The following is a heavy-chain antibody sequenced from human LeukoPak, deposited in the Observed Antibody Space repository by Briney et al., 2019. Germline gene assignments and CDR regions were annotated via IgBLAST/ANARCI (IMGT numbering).Heavy chain of an antibody. Sequence: SETLSLTCTVSDGSISSYSWSWIRQPAGKGLEWVGHIYTSGRTNCNPSLKSRVTMSVDTSKNQFSLKLSSVTAADTAVYYCARHKANYYDSSEGAFDIWGQGTMVTVSS. J-gene: IGHJ3*02. D-gene: IGHD3-22*01. CDR3: ARHKANYYDSSEGAFDI. CDR1: DGSISSYS. V-gene: IGHV4-4*07. CDR2: IYTSGRT.